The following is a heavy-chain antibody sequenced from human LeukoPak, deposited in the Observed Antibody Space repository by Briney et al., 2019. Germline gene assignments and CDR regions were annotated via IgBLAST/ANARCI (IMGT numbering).Heavy chain of an antibody. Sequence: ASVKVSCKASGYAFTDYYLHWVRQAPGQGLEWMGQINPNTGVTDYAQKFQGRVSMTRDTSINTAYIEVSRLRSDDTAVYYCARDPPRPSITMVRGFDYWGQGTLVTVSS. CDR2: INPNTGVT. J-gene: IGHJ4*02. CDR1: GYAFTDYY. D-gene: IGHD3-10*01. V-gene: IGHV1-2*06. CDR3: ARDPPRPSITMVRGFDY.